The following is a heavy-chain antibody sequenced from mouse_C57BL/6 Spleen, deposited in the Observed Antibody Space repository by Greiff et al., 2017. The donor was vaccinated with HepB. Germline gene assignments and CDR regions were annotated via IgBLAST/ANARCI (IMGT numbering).Heavy chain of an antibody. CDR3: ASLYYCSSLWYFDV. V-gene: IGHV14-3*01. CDR2: IDPANGNT. Sequence: VQLKQSVAELVRPGASVKLSCTASGFNIKNTYMHWVKQRPEQGLEWIGRIDPANGNTKYAPKFQGKATITADPSSNTAYLQLSSLTSEDTAIYYCASLYYCSSLWYFDVWGTGTTVTVSS. CDR1: GFNIKNTY. D-gene: IGHD1-1*01. J-gene: IGHJ1*03.